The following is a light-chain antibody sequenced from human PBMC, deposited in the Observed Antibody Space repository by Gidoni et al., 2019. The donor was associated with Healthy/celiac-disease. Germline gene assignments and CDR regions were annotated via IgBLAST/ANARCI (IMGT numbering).Light chain of an antibody. CDR2: AAS. CDR3: QQCYSTPFT. J-gene: IGKJ1*01. Sequence: DIQMTQSPSSLSASVGDRVTITCRASQGISSYLNWYQQKPGKAPKLLIYAASTLQSGVPSRFSGSGSGTDFTLTISSLQPEDFATYYCQQCYSTPFTFGPGTKVEIK. V-gene: IGKV1-39*01. CDR1: QGISSY.